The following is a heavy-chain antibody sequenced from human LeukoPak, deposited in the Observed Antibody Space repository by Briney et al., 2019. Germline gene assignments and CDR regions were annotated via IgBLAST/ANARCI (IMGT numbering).Heavy chain of an antibody. CDR2: IIPIFGTA. J-gene: IGHJ5*02. Sequence: GSSVKVSCKASGGTFSSYAIGWVRQAPGQGLEWMGGIIPIFGTANYAQKFQGRVTITTDESTSTAYMELSSLRSEDTAVYYCARGTYCSGGSCHSNWFDPWGQGTLVTVSS. V-gene: IGHV1-69*05. D-gene: IGHD2-15*01. CDR3: ARGTYCSGGSCHSNWFDP. CDR1: GGTFSSYA.